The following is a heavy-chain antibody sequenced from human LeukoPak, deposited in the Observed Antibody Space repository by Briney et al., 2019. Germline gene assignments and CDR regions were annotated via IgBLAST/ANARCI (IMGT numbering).Heavy chain of an antibody. V-gene: IGHV3-48*01. CDR2: INSSSSTI. D-gene: IGHD3-10*01. CDR1: GFTFSSYS. J-gene: IGHJ4*02. Sequence: GGSLRLSCAASGFTFSSYSMNWVRQAPGKGLEWVSYINSSSSTIYYADSVKGRFTISRDNAKNSLYLQMNSLRAEDTAVYYCARWYYGSGSYITIADPFDYWGQGTPVTVSS. CDR3: ARWYYGSGSYITIADPFDY.